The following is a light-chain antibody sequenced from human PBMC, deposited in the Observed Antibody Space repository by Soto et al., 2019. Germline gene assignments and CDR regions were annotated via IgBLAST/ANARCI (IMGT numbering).Light chain of an antibody. CDR1: QSVGHMF. V-gene: IGKV3-20*01. J-gene: IGKJ1*01. Sequence: EIVLKQSPDTLSLSPGDRATLSGSASQSVGHMFLAWFQQKPGQAPRLLIYGASSRATGIPDRFSGSGSGTDFTLTISRLEPEDFAVYYCQQYDSSPKTFGQGTKVDIK. CDR2: GAS. CDR3: QQYDSSPKT.